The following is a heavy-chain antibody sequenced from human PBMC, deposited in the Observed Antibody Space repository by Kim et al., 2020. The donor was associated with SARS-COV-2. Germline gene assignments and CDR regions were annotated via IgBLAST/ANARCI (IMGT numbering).Heavy chain of an antibody. CDR2: ISYDGSNK. CDR3: AKDSIRYCSGGSCYVPTAY. V-gene: IGHV3-30*18. D-gene: IGHD2-15*01. J-gene: IGHJ4*02. Sequence: GGSLRLSCAASGFTFSSYGMHWVRQAPGKGLEWVAVISYDGSNKYYADSVKGRFTISRDTSKNTLYLQMNSLRAEDTAVYYCAKDSIRYCSGGSCYVPTAYWGQGTLVTVSS. CDR1: GFTFSSYG.